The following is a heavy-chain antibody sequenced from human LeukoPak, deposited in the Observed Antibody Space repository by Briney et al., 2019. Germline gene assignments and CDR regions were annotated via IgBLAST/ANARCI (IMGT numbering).Heavy chain of an antibody. J-gene: IGHJ4*02. CDR3: AVTYYYDSSGYYYGYNFDY. D-gene: IGHD3-22*01. CDR2: IIPILGIA. V-gene: IGHV1-69*04. CDR1: GGTFSRYA. Sequence: ASVKVSCKASGGTFSRYAISWVRQAPGQGLEWMGRIIPILGIANYAKKFQGRVTITADKSTSTAYMELSSLRSEDTAVYYCAVTYYYDSSGYYYGYNFDYWGQGTLVTVSS.